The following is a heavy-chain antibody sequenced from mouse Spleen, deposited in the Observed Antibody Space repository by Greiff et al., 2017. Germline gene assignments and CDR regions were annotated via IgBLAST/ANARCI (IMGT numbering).Heavy chain of an antibody. CDR1: GYTFTSYW. D-gene: IGHD2-12*01. J-gene: IGHJ4*01. CDR2: INPSNGGT. Sequence: VKLQQPGTELVKPGASVKLSCKASGYTFTSYWMHWVKQRPGQGLEWIGNINPSNGGTNYNEKFKSKATLTVDKSSSTAYMQLSSLTSEDSAVYYCARSKSYYDAMDYWGQGTSVTVSS. CDR3: ARSKSYYDAMDY. V-gene: IGHV1-53*01.